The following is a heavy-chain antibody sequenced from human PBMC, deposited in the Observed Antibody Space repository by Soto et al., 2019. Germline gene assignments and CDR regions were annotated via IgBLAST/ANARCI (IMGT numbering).Heavy chain of an antibody. V-gene: IGHV1-18*01. J-gene: IGHJ6*02. Sequence: QVQLVQSGAEVKNPGASVKVSCKASGYSFTRYGIGWARQAPGQGLEWMGWINGYNGNTNYAQNLQGRLTLTTDTSTTTAYMELRSLRSNDTAIYYCAMVDVYVTPSRQDVWGQGTTVTVSS. CDR1: GYSFTRYG. CDR2: INGYNGNT. D-gene: IGHD3-16*01. CDR3: AMVDVYVTPSRQDV.